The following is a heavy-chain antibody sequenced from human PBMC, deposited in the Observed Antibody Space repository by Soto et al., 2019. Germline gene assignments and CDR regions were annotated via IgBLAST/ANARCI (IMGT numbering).Heavy chain of an antibody. CDR2: INPNSGGT. V-gene: IGHV1-2*02. J-gene: IGHJ6*02. CDR1: GYTFTGYY. CDR3: ARDRPEYYGMDV. Sequence: RASVKVSCKASGYTFTGYYMHWVRQAPGQGREWMGWINPNSGGTNYAQKFQGRVTMTRDTSISTAYMELSRLRSDDTAVYYCARDRPEYYGMDVWGQGXTVTVSS.